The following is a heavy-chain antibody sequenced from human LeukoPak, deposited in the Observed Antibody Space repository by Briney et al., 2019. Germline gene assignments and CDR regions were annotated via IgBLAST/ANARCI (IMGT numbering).Heavy chain of an antibody. CDR1: GGSISSSSYY. CDR3: ARDRVTYYYDSSGYYADY. D-gene: IGHD3-22*01. Sequence: PSETLSLTCTVSGGSISSSSYYWGWIRQPPGKGLEWIGSIYYSGSTYYNPSLKSRVTISVDTSKNQFSLKLSSVTAADTAVYYCARDRVTYYYDSSGYYADYWGQGTLVTVSS. V-gene: IGHV4-39*07. CDR2: IYYSGST. J-gene: IGHJ4*02.